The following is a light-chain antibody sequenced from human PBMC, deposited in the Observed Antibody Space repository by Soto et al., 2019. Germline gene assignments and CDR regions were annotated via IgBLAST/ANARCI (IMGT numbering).Light chain of an antibody. CDR3: NSYAGYVNFGYV. CDR2: EVS. Sequence: QSVLTEPPCSSGSPGQSVSISCTGTSSNIGAYKFVSWYQQHPGRAPRLIIYEVSKRPSGVPDRFSGAKSGNTASLTVSGLQPEDEADYFCNSYAGYVNFGYVFGTGTKVTVL. CDR1: SSNIGAYKF. V-gene: IGLV2-8*01. J-gene: IGLJ1*01.